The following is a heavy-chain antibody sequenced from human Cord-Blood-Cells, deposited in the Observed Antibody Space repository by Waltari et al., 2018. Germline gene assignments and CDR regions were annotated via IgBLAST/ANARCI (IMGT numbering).Heavy chain of an antibody. CDR1: GFTFSSYG. J-gene: IGHJ3*02. D-gene: IGHD7-27*01. CDR2: IRYDGSNK. V-gene: IGHV3-30*02. Sequence: QVQLVESGGGVVQPGGSLRLSCAASGFTFSSYGMHWVRQAPCKGLEWVAFIRYDGSNKYYADSVKGRFTISRDNSKNTLYLQMNSLRAEDTAVYYCAKAETGGFDAFDIWGQGTMVTVSS. CDR3: AKAETGGFDAFDI.